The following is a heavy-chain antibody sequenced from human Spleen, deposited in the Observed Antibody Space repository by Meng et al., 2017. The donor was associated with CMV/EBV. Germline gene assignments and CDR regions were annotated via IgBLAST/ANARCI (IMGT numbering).Heavy chain of an antibody. Sequence: GESLKISCAASGFTFSSYAMSWVRQAPGKGLEWVSVISSGGGSTYYADSVKGRFTISRDNSKNTLYLQMNSLRAEDTAVYYCARGAVDDSSGYYHPLGYWGQGTLVTVSS. J-gene: IGHJ4*02. CDR1: GFTFSSYA. CDR2: ISSGGGST. D-gene: IGHD3-22*01. V-gene: IGHV3-23*01. CDR3: ARGAVDDSSGYYHPLGY.